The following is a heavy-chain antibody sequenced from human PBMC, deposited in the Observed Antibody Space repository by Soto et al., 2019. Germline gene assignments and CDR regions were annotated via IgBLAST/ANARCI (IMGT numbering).Heavy chain of an antibody. D-gene: IGHD3-3*01. CDR3: ARATIGPTYYDFWSGPRALDY. Sequence: GASVKVSCKASGYTFTSYGIRSVRQAPGQGLQWTGWISAYNGNTNYAQKLQGRVTMTTDTSTSTAYMELRSPRSDETAVYYCARATIGPTYYDFWSGPRALDYWGQGTLVTVSS. J-gene: IGHJ4*02. CDR1: GYTFTSYG. CDR2: ISAYNGNT. V-gene: IGHV1-18*04.